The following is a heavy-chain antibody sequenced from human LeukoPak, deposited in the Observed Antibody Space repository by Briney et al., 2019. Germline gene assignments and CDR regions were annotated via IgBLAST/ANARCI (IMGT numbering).Heavy chain of an antibody. Sequence: ASVKVSCKASGYTFTGYYMHWVRQAPGQGLEWMGWINPNSGNTNYAQKLQGRVTMTTDTSTSTAYMELRSLRSDDTAVYYCARVLWSGYGMDVWGQGTTVTVSS. CDR2: INPNSGNT. V-gene: IGHV1-18*04. J-gene: IGHJ6*02. CDR1: GYTFTGYY. CDR3: ARVLWSGYGMDV. D-gene: IGHD3-3*01.